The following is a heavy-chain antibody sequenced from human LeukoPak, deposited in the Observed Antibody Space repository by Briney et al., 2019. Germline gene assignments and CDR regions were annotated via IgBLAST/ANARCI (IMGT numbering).Heavy chain of an antibody. V-gene: IGHV4-34*01. CDR2: INHSGST. Sequence: SETLSLTCAVYGGSFSGYYWSWIRQPPGKGLEWIGEINHSGSTNYNPSLKSRVTISIDTSKNQFSLKLSSVTAADTAAYYCAREITWPMDVWGKGTTVTVSS. J-gene: IGHJ6*03. CDR1: GGSFSGYY. CDR3: AREITWPMDV. D-gene: IGHD1-14*01.